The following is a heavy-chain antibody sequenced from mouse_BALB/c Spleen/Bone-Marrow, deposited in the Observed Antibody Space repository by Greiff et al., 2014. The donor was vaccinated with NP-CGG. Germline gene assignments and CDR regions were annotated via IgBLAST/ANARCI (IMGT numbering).Heavy chain of an antibody. CDR2: IDPRTANT. CDR1: DYTFTSYW. Sequence: SGAELAKPGASVKMSCKVSDYTFTSYWIHWVKQRPGQGLEWIGYIDPRTANTEYSQKFKDKATLTADKSSSTAYMQLSSLTSEDSAVYYCARYWDAYWGQGTLVTVSA. D-gene: IGHD4-1*01. J-gene: IGHJ3*01. CDR3: ARYWDAY. V-gene: IGHV1-7*01.